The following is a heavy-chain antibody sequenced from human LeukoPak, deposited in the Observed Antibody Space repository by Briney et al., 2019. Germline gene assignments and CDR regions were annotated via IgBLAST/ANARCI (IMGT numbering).Heavy chain of an antibody. J-gene: IGHJ4*02. CDR1: GFTFSSYS. D-gene: IGHD3-10*01. CDR2: ISSSSRYI. Sequence: PGGSLRLSCAASGFTFSSYSMNWVRQAPGKGLEWVSSISSSSRYIDYADSVKGRFTISRDNANTSLYLQMNSLRAEDTAVYYCATPGGRITMVRGVILPGDPYYFDYWGQGTLVTVSS. CDR3: ATPGGRITMVRGVILPGDPYYFDY. V-gene: IGHV3-21*01.